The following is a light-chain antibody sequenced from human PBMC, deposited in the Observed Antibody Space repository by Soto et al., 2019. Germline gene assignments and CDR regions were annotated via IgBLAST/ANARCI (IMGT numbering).Light chain of an antibody. V-gene: IGKV3-11*01. CDR1: QSFSTY. CDR2: DAS. Sequence: EIVLTQSPATLSLSPGERATISCRASQSFSTYLAWYQYKHGQAPRLLIYDASIRATGIPARFSASGSGTDFTLTISSLELEDFAVYYCQHCIDWGTFGQGTKVDIK. CDR3: QHCIDWGT. J-gene: IGKJ1*01.